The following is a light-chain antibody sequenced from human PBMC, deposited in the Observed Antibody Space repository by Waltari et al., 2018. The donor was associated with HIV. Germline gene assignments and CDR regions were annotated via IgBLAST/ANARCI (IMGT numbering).Light chain of an antibody. Sequence: EIVMTQSPATLSVSPGGRATLPCSASRGISSDLAWYQQRPGQAPRLLIYDASTSATGIPARFSGSGSGTEFTLIISSLQSEDFAVYYCQQYINWPPYTFGQGTKLEIK. CDR1: RGISSD. CDR2: DAS. CDR3: QQYINWPPYT. V-gene: IGKV3-15*01. J-gene: IGKJ2*01.